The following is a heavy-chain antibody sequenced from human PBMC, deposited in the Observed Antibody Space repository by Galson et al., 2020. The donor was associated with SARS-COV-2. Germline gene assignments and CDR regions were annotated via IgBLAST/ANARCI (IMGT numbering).Heavy chain of an antibody. CDR3: ARGYDFWSDLGWYFDI. V-gene: IGHV3-30*01. CDR1: RFTFSSFA. D-gene: IGHD3-3*01. CDR2: ISDDGSNK. J-gene: IGHJ2*01. Sequence: GGSLRLSCAASRFTFSSFAMHWVRQAPGKGLEWVAVISDDGSNKYYADSVRGRFTVSRDNSENTLFLQMNRLGADDTAVYYCARGYDFWSDLGWYFDIWGRGTLVTVSS.